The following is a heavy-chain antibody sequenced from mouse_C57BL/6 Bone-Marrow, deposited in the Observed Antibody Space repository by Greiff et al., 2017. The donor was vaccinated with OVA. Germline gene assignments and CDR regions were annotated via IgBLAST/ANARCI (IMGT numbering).Heavy chain of an antibody. D-gene: IGHD1-1*01. CDR3: AREGGSSHWYFDV. CDR2: IYPRSGNT. CDR1: GYTFTSYG. V-gene: IGHV1-81*01. J-gene: IGHJ1*03. Sequence: QVQLQQSGAELARPGASVKLSCKASGYTFTSYGISWVKQRTGQGLEWIGEIYPRSGNTYYNEKFKGKATLTADKSSSTAYMELRSLTSEDSAVCFCAREGGSSHWYFDVWGTGTTVTVSS.